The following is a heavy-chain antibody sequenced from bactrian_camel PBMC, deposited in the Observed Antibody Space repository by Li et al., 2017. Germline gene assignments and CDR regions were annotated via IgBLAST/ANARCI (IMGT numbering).Heavy chain of an antibody. CDR1: RSLYSGAC. J-gene: IGHJ6*01. CDR2: ISSELTT. Sequence: HVQLVESGGGSVQAGGSLRLSCVASRSLYSGACVGWLRQAPGKDRVGVASISSELTTTYAESVKGRFTISKDNSDNTLYLRMNSLEPEDTAMYYCAARWRWGGADCSIESDFDYWGQVTQVTV. D-gene: IGHD3*01. V-gene: IGHV3S53*01. CDR3: AARWRWGGADCSIESDFDY.